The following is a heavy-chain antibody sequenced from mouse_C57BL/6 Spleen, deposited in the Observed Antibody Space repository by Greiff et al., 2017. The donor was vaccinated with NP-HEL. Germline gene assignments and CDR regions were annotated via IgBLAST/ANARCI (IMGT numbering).Heavy chain of an antibody. V-gene: IGHV3-6*01. CDR3: AREKIVTGPMDY. D-gene: IGHD4-1*01. Sequence: EVKLQESGPGLVKPSQSLSLTCSVTGYSITSGYYWNWIRQFPGNKLEWMGYISYDGSNNYNPSLKNRISITRDTSKNQFFLKLNSVTTEDTATYYCAREKIVTGPMDYWGQGTSVTVSS. CDR2: ISYDGSN. CDR1: GYSITSGYY. J-gene: IGHJ4*01.